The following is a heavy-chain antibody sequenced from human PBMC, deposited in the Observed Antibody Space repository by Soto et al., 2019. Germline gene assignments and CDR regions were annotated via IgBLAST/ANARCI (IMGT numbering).Heavy chain of an antibody. CDR3: AKLAGVVPAVYLDY. CDR1: GFTFSSYA. D-gene: IGHD2-2*01. Sequence: GGSLRLSCAASGFTFSSYAMSWVRQAPGKGLEWVSAISGRGGSTDYADSVRGRFTISRDNSKHSLYLQMNSLSAEDTAVCYCAKLAGVVPAVYLDYWGQGTLVTVSS. J-gene: IGHJ4*02. V-gene: IGHV3-23*01. CDR2: ISGRGGST.